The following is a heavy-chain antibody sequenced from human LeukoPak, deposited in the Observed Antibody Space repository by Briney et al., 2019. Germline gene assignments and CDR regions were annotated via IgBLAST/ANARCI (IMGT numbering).Heavy chain of an antibody. CDR1: GFTFSSYA. CDR2: ISGSGGST. CDR3: AKGYCSSTSCYTRFDY. J-gene: IGHJ4*02. V-gene: IGHV3-23*01. Sequence: GGSLRLSCAASGFTFSSYAMSWVRQAPGKGLEWVSAISGSGGSTYYADSVKGRFTISRDNSENTLYLQMNSLRAEDTAVYYCAKGYCSSTSCYTRFDYWGQGTLVTVSS. D-gene: IGHD2-2*02.